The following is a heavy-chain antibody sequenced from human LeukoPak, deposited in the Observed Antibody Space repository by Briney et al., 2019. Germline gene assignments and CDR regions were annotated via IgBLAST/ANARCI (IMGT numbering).Heavy chain of an antibody. Sequence: ASVKVSCKASGYTFTSYDINWVRQATGQGLEWMGWMNPNSGNTGYAQKFQGRVTMTRNTSISTAYMELSSLRSEDTAVYYCAREFGSIAAAGFYYYYGMDVWGQGTTVTVSS. CDR1: GYTFTSYD. D-gene: IGHD6-13*01. CDR2: MNPNSGNT. J-gene: IGHJ6*02. V-gene: IGHV1-8*01. CDR3: AREFGSIAAAGFYYYYGMDV.